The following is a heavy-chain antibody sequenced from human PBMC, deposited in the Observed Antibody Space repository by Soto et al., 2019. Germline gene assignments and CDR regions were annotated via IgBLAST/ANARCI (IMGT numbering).Heavy chain of an antibody. V-gene: IGHV1-3*01. D-gene: IGHD4-17*01. CDR1: GYTFTSYA. J-gene: IGHJ5*02. Sequence: ASVKVSCKASGYTFTSYAMHWVRQAPGQRLEWMGWINAGNGNTKYSQKFQGRVTITRDTSASTAYMELSSLRSEDTAVYYCARYTVTTFYDCFDPWGQGILVTVSS. CDR2: INAGNGNT. CDR3: ARYTVTTFYDCFDP.